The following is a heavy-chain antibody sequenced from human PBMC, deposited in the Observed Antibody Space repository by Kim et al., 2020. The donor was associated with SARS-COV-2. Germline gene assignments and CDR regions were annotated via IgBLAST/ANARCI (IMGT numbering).Heavy chain of an antibody. J-gene: IGHJ4*02. Sequence: GGSLRLSCAASGFTFSSYAMSWVRQAPGKGLEWVSAISGSGGSTYYADSVKGRFTISRDNSKNTLYLQMNSLRAEDTAVYYCAKITMIVVVIGSFDYWGQGTLVTVSS. V-gene: IGHV3-23*01. CDR2: ISGSGGST. D-gene: IGHD3-22*01. CDR1: GFTFSSYA. CDR3: AKITMIVVVIGSFDY.